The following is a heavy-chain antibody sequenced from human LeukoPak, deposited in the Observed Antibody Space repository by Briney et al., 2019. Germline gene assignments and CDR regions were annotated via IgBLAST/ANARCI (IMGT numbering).Heavy chain of an antibody. D-gene: IGHD6-19*01. CDR3: ARRKDSSGWRDIFDM. J-gene: IGHJ3*02. CDR1: GYSFTTYW. CDR2: IYPGDSDT. Sequence: GESLKISCKGSGYSFTTYWIGWVRPMPGKGLGWMGIIYPGDSDTKYSPSFKGQVAISADKSISTAYLQWSSLKASDAAMYYCARRKDSSGWRDIFDMWGQGTMVTVSS. V-gene: IGHV5-51*01.